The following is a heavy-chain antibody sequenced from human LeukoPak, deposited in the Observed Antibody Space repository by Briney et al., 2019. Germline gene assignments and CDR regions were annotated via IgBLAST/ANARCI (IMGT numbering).Heavy chain of an antibody. J-gene: IGHJ5*02. CDR1: GYNFATYW. D-gene: IGHD2/OR15-2a*01. V-gene: IGHV5-51*01. CDR3: VRGFYNP. Sequence: GESLKISCKGSGYNFATYWIAWVRQMPGKGLEWMGIIYPGDSDTRYSPSFQGQVTISADKSITTVYLQWSSPKPSDTAMYYCVRGFYNPWGQGTLVTVSS. CDR2: IYPGDSDT.